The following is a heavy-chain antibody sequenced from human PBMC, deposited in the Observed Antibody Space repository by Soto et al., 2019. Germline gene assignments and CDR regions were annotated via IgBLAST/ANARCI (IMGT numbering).Heavy chain of an antibody. Sequence: LSLTCSVSGGYISNSDYFWSWIRQSPGKGLECIGYSSSSGNTYYNPSLKSRATLSVDTSKNQFSLRLTSLTVEDTAVYYCARGSDALSRGATFSVYWGQGTMVTVSS. D-gene: IGHD3-10*01. V-gene: IGHV4-30-4*01. CDR3: ARGSDALSRGATFSVY. CDR1: GGYISNSDYF. J-gene: IGHJ4*02. CDR2: SSSSGNT.